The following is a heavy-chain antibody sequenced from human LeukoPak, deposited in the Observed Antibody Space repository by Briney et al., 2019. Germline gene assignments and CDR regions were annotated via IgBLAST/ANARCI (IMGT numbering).Heavy chain of an antibody. CDR1: GFTFSSYE. D-gene: IGHD1-26*01. Sequence: PGGSLRLSCAASGFTFSSYEMNWVRQAPGKGLEWGSVISGSGGSTYYADSVKGRLTISRDNSKNTLYLQMNSLRAEDTAVYYCAKVPSSGRYFFDYWGQGTLVTVSS. J-gene: IGHJ4*02. CDR2: ISGSGGST. CDR3: AKVPSSGRYFFDY. V-gene: IGHV3-23*01.